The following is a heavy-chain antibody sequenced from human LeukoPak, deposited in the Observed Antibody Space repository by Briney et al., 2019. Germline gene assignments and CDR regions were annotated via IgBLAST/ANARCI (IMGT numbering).Heavy chain of an antibody. Sequence: GPSLTPSGAASAFTVISNYMSWVRQAPGKGLEWGSAIYSGGTTTYPDSVKGRFTIYRDNCKNTLYLQRNSLRGEGTAVYYCARDHDYGDYFFDYWGEGTLVTVSS. CDR1: AFTVISNY. J-gene: IGHJ4*02. CDR3: ARDHDYGDYFFDY. D-gene: IGHD4-17*01. CDR2: IYSGGTT. V-gene: IGHV3-66*01.